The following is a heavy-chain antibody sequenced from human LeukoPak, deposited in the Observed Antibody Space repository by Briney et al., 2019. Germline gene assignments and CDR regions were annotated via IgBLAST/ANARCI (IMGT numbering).Heavy chain of an antibody. V-gene: IGHV1-2*02. CDR2: INPNSGGT. Sequence: ASVKVSCKASGYTFTGYYMHWVRQAPGQGLEWMGWINPNSGGTNYAQKFQGRVTMTRDTSISTAYMELSRPRSDDTAVYYCAIPYDILTGYYNPPDYWGQGTLVTVSS. CDR1: GYTFTGYY. CDR3: AIPYDILTGYYNPPDY. D-gene: IGHD3-9*01. J-gene: IGHJ4*02.